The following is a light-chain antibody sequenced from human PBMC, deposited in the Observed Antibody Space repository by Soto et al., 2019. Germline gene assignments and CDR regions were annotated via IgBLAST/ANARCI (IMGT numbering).Light chain of an antibody. J-gene: IGLJ3*02. V-gene: IGLV6-57*02. CDR2: EDN. CDR1: SGSIASNY. Sequence: NFMLTQPHSVSESPGKTVTISCTGSSGSIASNYVQWFQQRPGSAPTTVIYEDNKRPSGVPDRFSGSIDSSSNSASLTISGLKTEDAADYYCQSYGDNNQVFGGGTKLTVL. CDR3: QSYGDNNQV.